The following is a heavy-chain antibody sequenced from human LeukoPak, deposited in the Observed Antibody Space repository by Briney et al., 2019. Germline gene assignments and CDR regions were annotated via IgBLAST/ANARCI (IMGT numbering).Heavy chain of an antibody. Sequence: ASVKVSCKASGYTFTGYYMHWVRQAPGQGLEWMGRINPNSGGTNYAQKFQGRVTMTRDTSISTAYMELSRLRSDDMAVYYCARGIYYYDNSGNYSGDYWVQGSLFTVSS. CDR1: GYTFTGYY. D-gene: IGHD3-22*01. J-gene: IGHJ4*02. V-gene: IGHV1-2*06. CDR2: INPNSGGT. CDR3: ARGIYYYDNSGNYSGDY.